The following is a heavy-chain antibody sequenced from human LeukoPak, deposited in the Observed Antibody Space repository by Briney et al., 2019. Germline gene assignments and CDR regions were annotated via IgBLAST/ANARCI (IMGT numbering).Heavy chain of an antibody. CDR3: AELGITMIGGV. J-gene: IGHJ6*04. V-gene: IGHV3-48*03. CDR1: GFTFSSYE. CDR2: ISSSGSTI. D-gene: IGHD3-10*02. Sequence: PEGSLRLSCAASGFTFSSYEMNWVRQAPGKGLEWVSYISSSGSTIYYADSVKGRFTISRDNAKNSLYLQINSLRAEDTAVYYCAELGITMIGGVWGKGTTVTISS.